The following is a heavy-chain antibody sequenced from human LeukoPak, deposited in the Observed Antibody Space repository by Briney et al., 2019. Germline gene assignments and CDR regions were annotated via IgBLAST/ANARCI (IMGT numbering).Heavy chain of an antibody. CDR1: GFTFSGYP. Sequence: PGGSLRLSCAASGFTFSGYPIHWVRQAPGKGLEWVAVISYDGSNKYYADSVKGRFTISRDNSKNTLYLQMNSLRAEDTAVYYCAKAPQGSWYGVYWGQGTLVTVSS. J-gene: IGHJ4*02. V-gene: IGHV3-30-3*02. CDR2: ISYDGSNK. CDR3: AKAPQGSWYGVY. D-gene: IGHD6-13*01.